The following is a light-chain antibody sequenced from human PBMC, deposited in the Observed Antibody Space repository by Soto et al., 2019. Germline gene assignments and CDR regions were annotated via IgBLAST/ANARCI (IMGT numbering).Light chain of an antibody. Sequence: DIQMTQSPSSLSASVGDRVTITCRASQSISSYFNWYQQKAGKAPKLLIYAASSLQSGVPSRFSGSGSGTDFTLTISRLQPEDVATYYCQQSYGTHRTFGQGTKVEIK. V-gene: IGKV1-39*01. J-gene: IGKJ1*01. CDR1: QSISSY. CDR3: QQSYGTHRT. CDR2: AAS.